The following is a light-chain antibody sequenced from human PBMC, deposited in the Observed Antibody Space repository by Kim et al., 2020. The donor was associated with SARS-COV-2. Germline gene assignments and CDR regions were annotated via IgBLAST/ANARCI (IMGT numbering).Light chain of an antibody. CDR1: QGITTK. CDR3: QQYSKLPLT. CDR2: GAS. V-gene: IGKV3-15*01. J-gene: IGKJ4*01. Sequence: SVSAGQRVTLTCRASQGITTKVAWYQQKPGQAPRLLIYGASTRATGLPARFAGSGSGTDFTLTINGLQSEDFAVYFCQQYSKLPLTFGGGTKLEI.